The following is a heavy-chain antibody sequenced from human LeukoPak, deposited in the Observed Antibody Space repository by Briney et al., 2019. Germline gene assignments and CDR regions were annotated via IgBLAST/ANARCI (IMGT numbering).Heavy chain of an antibody. V-gene: IGHV3-66*01. CDR2: IYSGGST. CDR3: ARVGLIAAAADY. J-gene: IGHJ4*02. D-gene: IGHD6-13*01. CDR1: GFTVSSNY. Sequence: GGSLRLSCAASGFTVSSNYMSWVRQAPGKGLEWVSVIYSGGSTYYADSVKDRFTISRDNSKNTLYLQMNSLRAEGTAVYYCARVGLIAAAADYWGQGTLVTVSS.